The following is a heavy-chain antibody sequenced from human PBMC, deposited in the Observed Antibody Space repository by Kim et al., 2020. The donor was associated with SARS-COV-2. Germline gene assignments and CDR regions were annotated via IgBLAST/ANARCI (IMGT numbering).Heavy chain of an antibody. CDR1: GGSVSSGSYY. Sequence: SETLSLTCTVSGGSVSSGSYYWSWIRQPPGKGLEWIGYIYYSGSTNYNPSLKSRVTISVDTSKNQFSLKLSSVTAADTAVYYCAGIVVVTAMPREDFDYWGQGTLVTVSS. J-gene: IGHJ4*02. V-gene: IGHV4-61*01. D-gene: IGHD2-21*02. CDR2: IYYSGST. CDR3: AGIVVVTAMPREDFDY.